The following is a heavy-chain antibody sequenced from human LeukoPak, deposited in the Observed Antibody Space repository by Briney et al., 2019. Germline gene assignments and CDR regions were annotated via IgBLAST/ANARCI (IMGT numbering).Heavy chain of an antibody. J-gene: IGHJ3*02. D-gene: IGHD3-10*01. CDR1: GYTFTSYY. Sequence: ASVKVSCKASGYTFTSYYMHWVRQAPGQGLEWMGIINPSGGSTSYAQKFQGRVTMTRDTSTSTVYMELSSLRAEDTAVYFCAKGRRVDYYGSGNYYIGGPDLDAFDIWGPGTMVAVSS. V-gene: IGHV1-46*01. CDR2: INPSGGST. CDR3: AKGRRVDYYGSGNYYIGGPDLDAFDI.